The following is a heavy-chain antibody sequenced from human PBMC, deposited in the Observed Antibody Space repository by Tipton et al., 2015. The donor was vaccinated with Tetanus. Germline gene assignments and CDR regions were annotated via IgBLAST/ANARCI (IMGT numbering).Heavy chain of an antibody. CDR2: INYIQGT. V-gene: IGHV4-39*07. Sequence: TLSLTCTVFGGSISSSTYYWGWIRQPPGKGLEWIGTINYIQGTYHNPSLKSRVTISVDTSKNQFSLKLSSVVAADAAVYYCARGPFAYDRWGQGALVTVSS. CDR1: GGSISSSTYY. J-gene: IGHJ5*02. CDR3: ARGPFAYDR.